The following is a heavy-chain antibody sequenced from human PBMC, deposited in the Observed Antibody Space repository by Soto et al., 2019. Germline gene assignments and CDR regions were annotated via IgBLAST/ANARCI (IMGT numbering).Heavy chain of an antibody. D-gene: IGHD1-1*01. V-gene: IGHV4-61*01. Sequence: QVQLQESGPGLVKPSETLSRTCTVSGGSVSSDSYFWSWVPQPPGTVLEWIGYVSYRGITTYNPSSKSRVTELSGTSKNQISLNLRSVTAAHTAVYYSASDLEYSFVLTYDLWGQGTMVTVSS. CDR2: VSYRGIT. CDR3: ASDLEYSFVLTYDL. CDR1: GGSVSSDSYF. J-gene: IGHJ3*01.